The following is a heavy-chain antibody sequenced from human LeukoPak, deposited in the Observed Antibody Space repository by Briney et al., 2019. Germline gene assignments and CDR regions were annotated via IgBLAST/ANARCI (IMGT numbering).Heavy chain of an antibody. Sequence: KPGGSLRLSCAASGFTFSNAWMSWVRQAPGKGLEWVGRIKSKTDGGTTDYAAPVKGRFTISRDDSKNTLYLQMNSLKTEDTAVYYCTTDPLKYASSDFYHYWGQGTLVAVSS. CDR2: IKSKTDGGTT. D-gene: IGHD3-22*01. J-gene: IGHJ4*02. V-gene: IGHV3-15*01. CDR1: GFTFSNAW. CDR3: TTDPLKYASSDFYHY.